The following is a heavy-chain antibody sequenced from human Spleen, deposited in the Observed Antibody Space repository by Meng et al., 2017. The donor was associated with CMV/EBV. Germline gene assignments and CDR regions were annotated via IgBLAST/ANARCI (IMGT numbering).Heavy chain of an antibody. CDR3: AKLVRYSSSSPDDY. D-gene: IGHD6-6*01. CDR1: GFTFSSYW. J-gene: IGHJ4*02. V-gene: IGHV3-74*01. CDR2: INSDGSST. Sequence: GGSLRLSCAASGFTFSSYWMHWVRQAPGKGLVRVSRINSDGSSTSYADSVKGRFTISRDNAKNTLYLQMNSLRAEDTAVYYCAKLVRYSSSSPDDYWGQGTLVTVSS.